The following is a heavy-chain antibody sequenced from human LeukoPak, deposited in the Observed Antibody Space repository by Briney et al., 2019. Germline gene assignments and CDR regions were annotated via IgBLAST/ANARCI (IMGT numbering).Heavy chain of an antibody. Sequence: PSETLSLTCTVSGGSISSYYWSWIRQPAGKGLEWIGRIYTSGSTNYNPSLKSRVTMSVDTSKNQFSLKLSSVNAADTAEYDCERDRGCSSTSCYTSKNWFDPWGQGTLVTVSS. J-gene: IGHJ5*02. CDR1: GGSISSYY. CDR3: ERDRGCSSTSCYTSKNWFDP. V-gene: IGHV4-4*07. CDR2: IYTSGST. D-gene: IGHD2-2*02.